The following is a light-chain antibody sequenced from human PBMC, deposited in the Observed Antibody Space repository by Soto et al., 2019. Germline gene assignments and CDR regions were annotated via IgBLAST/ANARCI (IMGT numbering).Light chain of an antibody. V-gene: IGKV1-5*03. CDR1: QTISSW. CDR3: QQYNDYSPLT. J-gene: IGKJ4*01. CDR2: KAS. Sequence: DIQMTQSPSTLSGSVGDRVTITCRASQTISSWLAWYQQKPGKAPKLLIYKASTLKSGVPSRFSGSGSGTEFTLTISSLQPDDCATYYCQQYNDYSPLTFGGGTKVDIK.